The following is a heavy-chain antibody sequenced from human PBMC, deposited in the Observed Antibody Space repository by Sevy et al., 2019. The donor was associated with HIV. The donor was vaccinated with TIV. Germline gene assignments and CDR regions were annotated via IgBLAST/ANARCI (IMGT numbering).Heavy chain of an antibody. CDR3: ARHCSSTSCSHAFDI. V-gene: IGHV4-34*01. CDR1: GGSFSGYY. J-gene: IGHJ3*02. D-gene: IGHD2-2*01. CDR2: INHSGST. Sequence: SETLSLTCAVYGGSFSGYYWSWIRQPPGKGLEWIGEINHSGSTNYNPSLKSRVTISVDTSKNQFSLKLSSVTAAETAVYHCARHCSSTSCSHAFDIWGQGTMVTVSS.